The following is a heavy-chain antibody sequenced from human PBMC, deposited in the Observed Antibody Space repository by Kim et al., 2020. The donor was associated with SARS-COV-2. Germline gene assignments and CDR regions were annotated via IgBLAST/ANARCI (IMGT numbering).Heavy chain of an antibody. Sequence: ASVKVSCKASGYTFTELSMHWVRQAPGKGLEWMGGFDPEDGETIYAQKFQGRVTMTKDTSTDTAYMELSSLRSEDTAVYYCATGRAVAGTGGWFDPWG. D-gene: IGHD6-19*01. V-gene: IGHV1-24*01. J-gene: IGHJ5*02. CDR3: ATGRAVAGTGGWFDP. CDR1: GYTFTELS. CDR2: FDPEDGET.